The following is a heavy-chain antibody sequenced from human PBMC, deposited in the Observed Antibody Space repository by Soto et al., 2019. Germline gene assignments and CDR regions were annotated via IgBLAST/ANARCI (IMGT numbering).Heavy chain of an antibody. CDR2: VYYDGST. Sequence: SLTCTVFGGSVSNDNYYWSWIRQPPGKGLEWIGYVYYDGSTSYNPSLKSRLTTSVDTSKNQFSLRLTSVTAADSALYYCARGNNMIRGVIAYYFDFWGQGTLVTVSS. V-gene: IGHV4-61*01. J-gene: IGHJ4*02. CDR1: GGSVSNDNYY. CDR3: ARGNNMIRGVIAYYFDF. D-gene: IGHD3-10*01.